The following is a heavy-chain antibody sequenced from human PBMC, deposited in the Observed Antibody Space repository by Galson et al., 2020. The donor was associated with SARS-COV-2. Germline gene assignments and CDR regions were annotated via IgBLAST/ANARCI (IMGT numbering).Heavy chain of an antibody. D-gene: IGHD6-19*01. V-gene: IGHV2-70*04. Sequence: SGPTLVKPTQTLTLTCTFSGFSVSTRGMRMSLFRQPPGKALEWLARIDWDDDKFYRTSLKTRLAISKDTSKNQVVLTMTNMNPMDTSTYYCARIRREGQWLKGWGEGTLITVSS. CDR1: GFSVSTRGMR. CDR2: IDWDDDK. CDR3: ARIRREGQWLKG. J-gene: IGHJ4*02.